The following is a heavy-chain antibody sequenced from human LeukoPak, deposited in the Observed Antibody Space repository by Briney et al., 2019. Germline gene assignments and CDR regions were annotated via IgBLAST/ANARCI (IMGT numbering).Heavy chain of an antibody. CDR1: GGTFSSYA. D-gene: IGHD1-26*01. J-gene: IGHJ4*02. CDR2: IIPIFGTA. V-gene: IGHV1-69*06. Sequence: SVKVSCKASGGTFSSYAISWVRQAPGQGLEWMGGIIPIFGTANYAQKFQGRVTITVDKSTSTAYMELSSLRSEDTAVCYCARGGSDGGLDYWGQGTLVTVSS. CDR3: ARGGSDGGLDY.